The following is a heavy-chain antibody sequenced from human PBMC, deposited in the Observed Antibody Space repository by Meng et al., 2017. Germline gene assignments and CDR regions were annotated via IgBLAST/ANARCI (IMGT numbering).Heavy chain of an antibody. Sequence: SVKVSCKASGGTFSSYAISWVRQAPGQGLEWMGGIMTIFGTANYAQKFQGRVTITADTSTSTAYMELSSLRSEDTAVYYCARAWEYSGTGGAFDIWGQGTLVTVSS. J-gene: IGHJ3*02. CDR2: IMTIFGTA. CDR1: GGTFSSYA. V-gene: IGHV1-69*06. CDR3: ARAWEYSGTGGAFDI. D-gene: IGHD1-26*01.